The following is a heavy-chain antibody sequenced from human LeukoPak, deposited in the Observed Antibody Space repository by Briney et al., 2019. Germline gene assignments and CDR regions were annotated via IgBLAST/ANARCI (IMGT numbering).Heavy chain of an antibody. CDR1: GFTFSSYA. D-gene: IGHD6-19*01. J-gene: IGHJ4*02. CDR3: AREPLYNNGWQRHFDS. Sequence: GRSLRLSCAASGFTFSSYAVHWVRQAPGKGLEWVAVISYDGSNKYYADSVKGRFTISRDNSKNTLYLQMNSLRAEGTAVYYCAREPLYNNGWQRHFDSWGQGTLVTVSS. CDR2: ISYDGSNK. V-gene: IGHV3-30-3*01.